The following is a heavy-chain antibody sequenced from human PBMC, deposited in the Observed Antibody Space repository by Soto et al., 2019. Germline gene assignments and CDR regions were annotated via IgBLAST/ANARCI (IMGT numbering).Heavy chain of an antibody. V-gene: IGHV6-1*01. J-gene: IGHJ6*02. Sequence: SQTLSLTCAISGDSVSSNSAAWNWIRQSPSRGLEWLGRTYYRSKWYNDYAVSVKSRITINPDTSKNQFSLQLNSVTPEDTAVYYCARDEVVVAANYYYYYGMDVWGQGTTVTVSS. CDR3: ARDEVVVAANYYYYYGMDV. D-gene: IGHD6-19*01. CDR2: TYYRSKWYN. CDR1: GDSVSSNSAA.